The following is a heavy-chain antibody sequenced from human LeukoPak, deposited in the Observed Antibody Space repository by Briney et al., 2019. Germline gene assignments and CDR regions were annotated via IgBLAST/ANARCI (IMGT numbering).Heavy chain of an antibody. V-gene: IGHV3-33*01. J-gene: IGHJ4*02. CDR2: IWYDGSNK. CDR3: ARGGVPAAYIDY. Sequence: GRSLRLSCAASGFTFSSYGMHWVRQAPGKGLEWVAVIWYDGSNKYYADSVKGRFTISRDNSKNTLYLQINSLRAEDTAVYYCARGGVPAAYIDYWGQGTLVTVSS. CDR1: GFTFSSYG. D-gene: IGHD2-2*01.